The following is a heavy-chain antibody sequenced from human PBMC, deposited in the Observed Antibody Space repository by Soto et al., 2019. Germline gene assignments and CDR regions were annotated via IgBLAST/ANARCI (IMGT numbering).Heavy chain of an antibody. CDR1: GGSVTSGNYY. V-gene: IGHV4-61*01. CDR2: IYYSGST. CDR3: ARGPVVTPFVDY. D-gene: IGHD2-21*02. Sequence: PWETLSLTCTVSGGSVTSGNYYWSWIRQPPGKGLEWIGHIYYSGSTNYNPSLKSRVTISVDASKNQFSLKLSSVTAADTAIYYCARGPVVTPFVDYWGQGTLVTVSS. J-gene: IGHJ4*02.